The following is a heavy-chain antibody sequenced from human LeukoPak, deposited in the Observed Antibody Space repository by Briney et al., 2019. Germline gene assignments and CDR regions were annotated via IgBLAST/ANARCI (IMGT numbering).Heavy chain of an antibody. Sequence: ASVKVSCKASGGTFSSYAISWVRQVPGQGLEWMGGIIPIFGTANYAQKFQGRVTITADESTSTAYMELSSLRSEDTAVYYCAESRTVVTAILSFVWFDPWGQGTLVTVSS. D-gene: IGHD2-21*02. CDR2: IIPIFGTA. J-gene: IGHJ5*02. V-gene: IGHV1-69*13. CDR1: GGTFSSYA. CDR3: AESRTVVTAILSFVWFDP.